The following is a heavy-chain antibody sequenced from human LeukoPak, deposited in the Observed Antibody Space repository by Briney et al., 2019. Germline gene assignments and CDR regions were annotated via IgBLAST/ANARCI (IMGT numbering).Heavy chain of an antibody. J-gene: IGHJ6*03. CDR1: GGSFSGYY. D-gene: IGHD6-6*01. CDR2: INHSGST. Sequence: SATLSLTCAVYGGSFSGYYWSWIRQPPGKGLEWIGEINHSGSTNYNPSLKSRVTISVDTSKNQFSLKLSSVTAADTAVYYCARGYSSSFYYYYMDVWGKGTTVTVSS. CDR3: ARGYSSSFYYYYMDV. V-gene: IGHV4-34*01.